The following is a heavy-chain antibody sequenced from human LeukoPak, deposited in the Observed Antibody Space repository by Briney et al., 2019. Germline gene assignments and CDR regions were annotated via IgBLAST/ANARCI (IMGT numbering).Heavy chain of an antibody. CDR2: ISSSGSTI. CDR3: ARYYYDSSGYYAFDI. Sequence: GGSLRLSCAASGFTFSSYEMNWVRRAPGKGLEWVSYISSSGSTIYYADSVKGRFTISRDNAKNSLYLQMNSLRAEDTAVYYCARYYYDSSGYYAFDIWGQGTMVTVSS. D-gene: IGHD3-22*01. CDR1: GFTFSSYE. V-gene: IGHV3-48*03. J-gene: IGHJ3*02.